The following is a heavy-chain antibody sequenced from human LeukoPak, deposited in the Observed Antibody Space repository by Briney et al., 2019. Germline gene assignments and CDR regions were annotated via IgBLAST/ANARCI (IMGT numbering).Heavy chain of an antibody. V-gene: IGHV1-8*03. CDR1: GYTFTSYD. Sequence: ASVKVSCKASGYTFTSYDINWVRQATGQGLEWMGWMNPNSGNTGYAQKFQGRVTITRNTSISAAYMELSSLRSEDTAVYYCARIITVHGLLTGAFDIWGQGTMVTVSS. J-gene: IGHJ3*02. CDR2: MNPNSGNT. CDR3: ARIITVHGLLTGAFDI. D-gene: IGHD3-22*01.